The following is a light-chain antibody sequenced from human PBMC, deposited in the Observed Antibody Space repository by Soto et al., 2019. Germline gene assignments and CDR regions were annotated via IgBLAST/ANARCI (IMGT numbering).Light chain of an antibody. CDR1: QSVSSSY. CDR3: QQYGSSRWT. CDR2: GAS. Sequence: EIVLTQSPGTLSLSPGERATLSCRASQSVSSSYLAWYQQNRGQAPRLLIYGASSRAPGIPDRFGGSGSGTDFTLTISRPEPEDFAGYYCQQYGSSRWTFGQRTKVEIK. V-gene: IGKV3-20*01. J-gene: IGKJ1*01.